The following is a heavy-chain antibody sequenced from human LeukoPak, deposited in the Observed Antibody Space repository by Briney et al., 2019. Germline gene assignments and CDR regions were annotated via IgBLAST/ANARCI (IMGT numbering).Heavy chain of an antibody. D-gene: IGHD6-19*01. CDR2: ISYDGSNK. CDR3: AKDGYSSGWYGPYYYYGMDV. Sequence: PGGSLRLSCAASGFTFTSYSMNWVRQAPGKGLEWVAVISYDGSNKYYADSVKGRFTISRDNSKNTLYLQMNSLRAEDTAVYYCAKDGYSSGWYGPYYYYGMDVWGQGTTVTVSS. V-gene: IGHV3-30*18. CDR1: GFTFTSYS. J-gene: IGHJ6*02.